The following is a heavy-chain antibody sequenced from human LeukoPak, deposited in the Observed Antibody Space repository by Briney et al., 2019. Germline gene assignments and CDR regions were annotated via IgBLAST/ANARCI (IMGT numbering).Heavy chain of an antibody. CDR2: INPNSGGT. V-gene: IGHV1-2*02. CDR3: AREGVSGDASDV. CDR1: GYTFTGYY. J-gene: IGHJ3*01. D-gene: IGHD2-8*01. Sequence: ASVKVSCKASGYTFTGYYMHWVRQAPGQGLEWIGWINPNSGGTNYAQKFQGRVTMTRDTSISTAYMELSRLRSDDTAVYYCAREGVSGDASDVWGQGTMVTVSS.